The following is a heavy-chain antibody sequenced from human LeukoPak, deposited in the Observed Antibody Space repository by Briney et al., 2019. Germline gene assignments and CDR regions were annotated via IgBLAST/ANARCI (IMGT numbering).Heavy chain of an antibody. CDR1: GFTFSSFE. CDR3: AREFGLRYFDWLLWGAFDI. Sequence: GGSLRLSCAASGFTFSSFEMNWVRQAPGKGLEWASYISSSGSTIYYADSVKGRFTISRDNAKNSLYLQMNSLRAEDTAVYYCAREFGLRYFDWLLWGAFDIWGQGTMVTVSS. J-gene: IGHJ3*02. D-gene: IGHD3-9*01. CDR2: ISSSGSTI. V-gene: IGHV3-48*03.